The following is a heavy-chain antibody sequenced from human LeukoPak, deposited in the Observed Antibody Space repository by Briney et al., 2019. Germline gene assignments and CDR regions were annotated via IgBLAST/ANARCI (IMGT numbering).Heavy chain of an antibody. J-gene: IGHJ6*02. V-gene: IGHV3-74*01. CDR1: GFTFSSYW. Sequence: GGSLRLSCAASGFTFSSYWMHWVRQAPGKGLVWVSRINSDGSSTSYADSVKGRFTISRDNSKNTLYLQMNSLRAEDTAVYYCAKELAVTTSLSYYGMDVWGQGTTVTVSS. CDR3: AKELAVTTSLSYYGMDV. CDR2: INSDGSST. D-gene: IGHD4-17*01.